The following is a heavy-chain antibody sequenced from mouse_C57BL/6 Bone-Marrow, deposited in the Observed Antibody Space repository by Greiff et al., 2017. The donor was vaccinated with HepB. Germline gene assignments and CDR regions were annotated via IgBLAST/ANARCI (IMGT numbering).Heavy chain of an antibody. CDR2: IYPSDSET. Sequence: VQLQQPGAELVRPGSSVKLSCKASGYTFTSYWMDWVKQSPGQGLEWIGNIYPSDSETHYNQKFKDKATLTVDKSSSTAYMQLSSLTSEDSAVYYCARAPYGNYLYYFDYWGQGTTLTVSS. CDR1: GYTFTSYW. D-gene: IGHD2-1*01. V-gene: IGHV1-61*01. CDR3: ARAPYGNYLYYFDY. J-gene: IGHJ2*01.